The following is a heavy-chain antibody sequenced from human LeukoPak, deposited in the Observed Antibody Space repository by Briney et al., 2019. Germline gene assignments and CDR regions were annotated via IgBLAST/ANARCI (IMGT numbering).Heavy chain of an antibody. V-gene: IGHV3-23*01. CDR3: AKDRRNYHESNGHYYRPNGDY. J-gene: IGHJ4*02. Sequence: PGGSLRLSXAASGFTFSTYAMSWVRQAPGKGLEWLSSISSSGDRTFYADSVKDRFTISRDNSENTLYLQMSRLRAEDTAVYYCAKDRRNYHESNGHYYRPNGDYWGQGTLVTVSS. CDR1: GFTFSTYA. D-gene: IGHD3-22*01. CDR2: ISSSGDRT.